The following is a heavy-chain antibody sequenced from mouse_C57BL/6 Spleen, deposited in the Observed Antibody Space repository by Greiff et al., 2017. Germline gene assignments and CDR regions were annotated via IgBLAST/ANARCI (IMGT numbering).Heavy chain of an antibody. D-gene: IGHD1-1*02. V-gene: IGHV3-8*01. CDR2: ISYSGST. CDR3: ARGLWSYAFEC. Sequence: EVQLVESGPGLAKPSQTLSLTCSVTGYSITSDYWNWIRKFPGNKLEYMGYISYSGSTYYNPSLNSRISITPDTSTNQYYLQLDSVHTEDTATYYCARGLWSYAFECWGQGTTVTVSS. CDR1: GYSITSDY. J-gene: IGHJ4*01.